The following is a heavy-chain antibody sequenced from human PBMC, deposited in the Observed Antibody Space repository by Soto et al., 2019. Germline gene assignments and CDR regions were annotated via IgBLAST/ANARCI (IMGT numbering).Heavy chain of an antibody. Sequence: SETLSLTCSVSGGSISSGDYNWTWIRQPPGKGLEWIGYISYSGSAFYNPSLKRRVTISVDRSKNQFSLKLSSVTAADTAVYYCARGQAAATAMDVWGQGTTVTVSS. CDR1: GGSISSGDYN. CDR2: ISYSGSA. J-gene: IGHJ6*02. CDR3: ARGQAAATAMDV. D-gene: IGHD6-13*01. V-gene: IGHV4-30-4*01.